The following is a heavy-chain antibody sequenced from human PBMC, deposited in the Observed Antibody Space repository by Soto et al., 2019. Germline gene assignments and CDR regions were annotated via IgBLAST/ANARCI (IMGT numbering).Heavy chain of an antibody. CDR3: ARDNRIAVAGTGHYYYYGMDV. Sequence: PSQTLSLTCAISGDSVSSDSAAWNWIRQSPSRGLEWLGRTYYRSEWYNDYAVSMKSRIVITPDTSKNQFSLQLNSVTPEDTAVYYCARDNRIAVAGTGHYYYYGMDVWGQGTTVTVSS. V-gene: IGHV6-1*01. D-gene: IGHD6-19*01. J-gene: IGHJ6*02. CDR1: GDSVSSDSAA. CDR2: TYYRSEWYN.